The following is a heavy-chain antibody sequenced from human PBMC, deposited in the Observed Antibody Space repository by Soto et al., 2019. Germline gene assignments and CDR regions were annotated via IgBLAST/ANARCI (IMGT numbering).Heavy chain of an antibody. CDR3: ARIEMASIK. V-gene: IGHV4-31*03. J-gene: IGHJ4*02. Sequence: TLSLTCSVSGASIRSGGYYWSWLRQSPGKGLEWIGHIYYTGSTFYSPSLKGRLTISLDTPKNQFSLDLNSVTTADTAMYYCARIEMASIKWGRGTLVTVSS. D-gene: IGHD5-12*01. CDR1: GASIRSGGYY. CDR2: IYYTGST.